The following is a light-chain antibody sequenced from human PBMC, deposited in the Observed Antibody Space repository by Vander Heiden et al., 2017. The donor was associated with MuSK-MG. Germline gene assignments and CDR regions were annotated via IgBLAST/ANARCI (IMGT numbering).Light chain of an antibody. CDR1: RTVVNNFAY. V-gene: IGLV2-11*01. CDR2: HVN. CDR3: SSAVSTFYL. J-gene: IGLJ1*01. Sequence: QPALTQPRSVSGSPGQSVTISSTGARTVVNNFAYVSWYQQHPSKAPKFLIYHVNKRPTGVPDRCSGSKSGTTASLTIAGVQPEDEDDYYCSSAVSTFYLFGPGTTVTVL.